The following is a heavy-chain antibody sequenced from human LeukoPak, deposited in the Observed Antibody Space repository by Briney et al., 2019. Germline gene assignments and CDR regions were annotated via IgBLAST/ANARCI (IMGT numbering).Heavy chain of an antibody. V-gene: IGHV3-30*02. CDR2: IRYDGSDK. D-gene: IGHD4-17*01. CDR1: GFIFTDYG. Sequence: GGSLRLSCAASGFIFTDYGMHWVRQAPGKGLEWLTFIRYDGSDKYYADSVKGRFTISRDNSKNTLYLQMNSLRAEDTAVYYCARSDDYGDYLVDYWGQGTLVTVSS. J-gene: IGHJ4*02. CDR3: ARSDDYGDYLVDY.